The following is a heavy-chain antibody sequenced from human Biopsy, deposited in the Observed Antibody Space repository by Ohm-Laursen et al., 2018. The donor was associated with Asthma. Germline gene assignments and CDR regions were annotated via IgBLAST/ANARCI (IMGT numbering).Heavy chain of an antibody. CDR3: ARPSPNRVILYYYYHMDV. Sequence: GASVKVSCKASGGMFGNYAISWVRQAPGLGLEWMGGISPIFGSSNYAQRFQGRVTITADIFTRTVYMELSGLRFDDTAIYYCARPSPNRVILYYYYHMDVWGQGTTVIVSS. J-gene: IGHJ6*02. V-gene: IGHV1-69*06. D-gene: IGHD3-3*02. CDR1: GGMFGNYA. CDR2: ISPIFGSS.